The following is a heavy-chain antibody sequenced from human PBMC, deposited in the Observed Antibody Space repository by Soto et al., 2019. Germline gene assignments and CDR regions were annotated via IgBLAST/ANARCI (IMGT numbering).Heavy chain of an antibody. CDR1: GFTFSSYG. Sequence: QVQLVESGGGVVQPGRSLRLSCAASGFTFSSYGMHWVRQAPGKGLEWVAVISYDGSNKYYADSVKGRFTISRDNSKNTLYLQMNSLRAEDTAVYYCAKDRGRLELRHFWYHYYGMDVWGQGTTVTVSS. D-gene: IGHD1-7*01. CDR3: AKDRGRLELRHFWYHYYGMDV. J-gene: IGHJ6*02. CDR2: ISYDGSNK. V-gene: IGHV3-30*18.